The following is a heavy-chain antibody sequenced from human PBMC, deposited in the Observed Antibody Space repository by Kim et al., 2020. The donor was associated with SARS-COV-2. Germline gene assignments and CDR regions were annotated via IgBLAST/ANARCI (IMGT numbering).Heavy chain of an antibody. CDR2: IKYDGSEQ. J-gene: IGHJ4*02. V-gene: IGHV3-7*03. D-gene: IGHD2-15*01. Sequence: GGSLRLSCAASGFTFSAHWMSWVRQAPGKGLEWMAKIKYDGSEQYYVDFAKGRFTVSRDNAKNSVYLQMNNVRPEDAAMYYCAKEARWSFESWGQGILVT. CDR3: AKEARWSFES. CDR1: GFTFSAHW.